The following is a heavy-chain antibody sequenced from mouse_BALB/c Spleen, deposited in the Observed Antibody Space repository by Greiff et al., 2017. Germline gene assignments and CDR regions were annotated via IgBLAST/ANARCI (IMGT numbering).Heavy chain of an antibody. V-gene: IGHV14-3*02. J-gene: IGHJ4*01. D-gene: IGHD1-1*01. CDR1: GFNIKDTY. CDR2: IDPANGNT. Sequence: VQLKQSGAELVKPGASVKLSCTASGFNIKDTYMHWVKQRPEQGLEWIGRIDPANGNTKYDPKFQGKATITADTSSNTAYLQLSSLTSEDTAVYYCARIGSSYVNAMDYWGQGTSVTVSS. CDR3: ARIGSSYVNAMDY.